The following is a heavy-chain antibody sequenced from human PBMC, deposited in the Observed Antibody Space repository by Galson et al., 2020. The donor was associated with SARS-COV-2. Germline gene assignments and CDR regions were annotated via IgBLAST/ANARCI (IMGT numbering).Heavy chain of an antibody. CDR2: FDPEDGET. Sequence: GESLKISCKVSGYTLTELSMHWVRQAPGKGLEWMGGFDPEDGETIYAQKFQGRVTMTEDTSTDTAYMELSSLRSEDTAVYYCATTHPYQLLFGGWFDRWGQGTLVTVSS. CDR1: GYTLTELS. V-gene: IGHV1-24*01. CDR3: ATTHPYQLLFGGWFDR. J-gene: IGHJ5*02. D-gene: IGHD2-2*01.